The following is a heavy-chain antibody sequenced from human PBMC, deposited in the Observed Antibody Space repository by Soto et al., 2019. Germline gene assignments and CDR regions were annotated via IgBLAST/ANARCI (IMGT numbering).Heavy chain of an antibody. J-gene: IGHJ4*02. D-gene: IGHD2-15*01. CDR2: ISYDSSNK. CDR3: AKLVIGYCSGNTCDDY. CDR1: GFTFSYG. V-gene: IGHV3-30*18. Sequence: VQLLESGGGLIQPGGYLRLSCAASGFTFSYGIHWLRQAPGKGLEWVAYISYDSSNKFYGESVKGRFTISRDKSKNTQFLQMNSLRAEDTAVYYCAKLVIGYCSGNTCDDYWGQGTLVAVSS.